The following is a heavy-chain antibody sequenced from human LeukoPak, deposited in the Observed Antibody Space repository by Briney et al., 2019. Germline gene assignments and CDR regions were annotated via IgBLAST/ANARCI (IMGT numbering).Heavy chain of an antibody. D-gene: IGHD4-17*01. CDR1: GFSLITSGMC. CDR3: ARISAYGDYYFDY. Sequence: SGPALVKPTQTLTLTCAFSGFSLITSGMCVSWIRQPPGKALEWLALIDWDDDKYYSTSLKTRLTISKDTFKNQVVLTMTNMDPVDTATYYCARISAYGDYYFDYWGQGTLVTVSS. J-gene: IGHJ4*02. V-gene: IGHV2-70*01. CDR2: IDWDDDK.